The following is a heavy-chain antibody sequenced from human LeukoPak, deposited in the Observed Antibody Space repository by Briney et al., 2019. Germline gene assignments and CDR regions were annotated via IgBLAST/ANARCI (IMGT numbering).Heavy chain of an antibody. V-gene: IGHV4-59*01. CDR3: ARSLYYYGSDSFDI. D-gene: IGHD3-10*01. Sequence: PSETLSLTCAVYGGSFSGYYWNWIRQPPGKGLEWIGYIYYSGSTNYNPSLKSRVTISVDTSKNQFSLKLSSVTAADTAVYYCARSLYYYGSDSFDIWGQGTMVSVSS. CDR2: IYYSGST. J-gene: IGHJ3*02. CDR1: GGSFSGYY.